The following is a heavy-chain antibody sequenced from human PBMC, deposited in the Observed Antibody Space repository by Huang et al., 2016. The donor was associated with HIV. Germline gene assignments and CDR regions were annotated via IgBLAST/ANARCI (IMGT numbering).Heavy chain of an antibody. J-gene: IGHJ4*02. V-gene: IGHV3-53*01. CDR2: IYSGGST. D-gene: IGHD1-20*01. CDR3: ARWNNWNYFDY. Sequence: EVQLVESGGGLIQPGGSLRLSCAASGFTVSSNYMSWVRQAPGKGLEWVSVIYSGGSTDYADSVKGRFTISRDNSKNTLYLQMNSLRAEDTAVYYCARWNNWNYFDYWGQGTLVTVSS. CDR1: GFTVSSNY.